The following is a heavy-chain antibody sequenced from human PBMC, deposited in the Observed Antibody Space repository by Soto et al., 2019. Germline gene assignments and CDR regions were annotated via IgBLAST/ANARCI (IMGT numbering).Heavy chain of an antibody. CDR2: IYYSGST. D-gene: IGHD3-16*01. V-gene: IGHV4-59*12. Sequence: SETLSLTCTVSGGSISSYYWSWIRQPPGKGLEWIGYIYYSGSTNYNPSLKSRVTISVDKSKNQFSLKLSSVTAADTAVYYCARDLYVRDDAFDIWGQGTMVTVSS. J-gene: IGHJ3*02. CDR1: GGSISSYY. CDR3: ARDLYVRDDAFDI.